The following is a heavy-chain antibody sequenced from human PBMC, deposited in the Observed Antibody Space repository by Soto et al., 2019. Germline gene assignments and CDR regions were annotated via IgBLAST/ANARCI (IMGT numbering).Heavy chain of an antibody. V-gene: IGHV3-73*02. J-gene: IGHJ4*02. Sequence: EVQLVESGGGLVQPGGSLKLSCAASGFTFSDSAMHWVRQASGKGLEWVGRIRSKANSYATAYAASVKGRFTSSRDDSKNTAYLQMNSLKTEDTAVYYCPRPDCSGGSCYLSDWGQRTLVTVSS. CDR3: PRPDCSGGSCYLSD. D-gene: IGHD2-15*01. CDR1: GFTFSDSA. CDR2: IRSKANSYAT.